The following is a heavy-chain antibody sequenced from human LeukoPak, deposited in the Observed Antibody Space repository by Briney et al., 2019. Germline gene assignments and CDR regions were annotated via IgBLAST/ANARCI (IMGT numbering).Heavy chain of an antibody. Sequence: GRSLRLSCAASGFTFSSYAMHWVRQAPGKGLEWVAVISYDGSNKYYADSVKGRFTISRDNSKNTLYLQMNSLRAEDTAVYYCARVGYIDEGIDYWGQGTLATVSS. CDR3: ARVGYIDEGIDY. CDR1: GFTFSSYA. D-gene: IGHD5-24*01. J-gene: IGHJ4*02. V-gene: IGHV3-30-3*01. CDR2: ISYDGSNK.